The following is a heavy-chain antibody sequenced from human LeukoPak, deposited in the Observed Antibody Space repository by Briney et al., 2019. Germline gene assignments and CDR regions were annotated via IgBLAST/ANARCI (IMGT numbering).Heavy chain of an antibody. Sequence: PGRSLRLSCAASGSTFDDYAMHWVRQAPGKGLEWVSGISWNSGSIGYADSVKGRFTISRDNAKNSLYLQMNSLRAEDTALYYCAKAGGYDFRSYYFDYWGQGTLVTVSS. D-gene: IGHD5-12*01. CDR2: ISWNSGSI. V-gene: IGHV3-9*01. J-gene: IGHJ4*02. CDR3: AKAGGYDFRSYYFDY. CDR1: GSTFDDYA.